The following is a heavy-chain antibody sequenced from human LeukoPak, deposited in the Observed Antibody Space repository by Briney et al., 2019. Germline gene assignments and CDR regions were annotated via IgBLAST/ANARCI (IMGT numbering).Heavy chain of an antibody. CDR3: AKSGTMAYLLADY. Sequence: GRSLRLSCAASGFTFSSYGMHWVRQAPGKGLEWVAVISYDGSNKYYADSVKGRFTTSRDNSKNTLYLQMNSLRAEDTAVYYCAKSGTMAYLLADYWGQGTLVTVSS. CDR2: ISYDGSNK. J-gene: IGHJ4*02. V-gene: IGHV3-30*18. D-gene: IGHD3-10*01. CDR1: GFTFSSYG.